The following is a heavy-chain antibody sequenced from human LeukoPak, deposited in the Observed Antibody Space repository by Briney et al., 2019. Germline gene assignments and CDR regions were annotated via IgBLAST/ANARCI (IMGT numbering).Heavy chain of an antibody. J-gene: IGHJ4*02. Sequence: KTSETLSLTCGVSGGSVSSTNWWTWIRQPPGEGLEWIGEVHLDGRTNFNPSLKSRLTMSVDLSENHVSLKLTSVTAADTAVYYCAREGGFYRPLDYSGQGTLVTVSS. D-gene: IGHD6-25*01. V-gene: IGHV4-4*02. CDR1: GGSVSSTNW. CDR2: VHLDGRT. CDR3: AREGGFYRPLDY.